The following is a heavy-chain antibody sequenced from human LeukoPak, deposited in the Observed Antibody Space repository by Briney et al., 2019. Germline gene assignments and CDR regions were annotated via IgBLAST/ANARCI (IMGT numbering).Heavy chain of an antibody. CDR2: IIPIFGTA. Sequence: PKASVKVSCKASGGTFSSYAISWVRQAPGQGLEWMGGIIPIFGTANYAQKFQGRVTITADKSTSTAYMELSSLRSEDTAVYYCARVVDSSSPRDYYYYYMDVWGKGTTVTVSS. CDR3: ARVVDSSSPRDYYYYYMDV. V-gene: IGHV1-69*06. J-gene: IGHJ6*03. CDR1: GGTFSSYA. D-gene: IGHD6-6*01.